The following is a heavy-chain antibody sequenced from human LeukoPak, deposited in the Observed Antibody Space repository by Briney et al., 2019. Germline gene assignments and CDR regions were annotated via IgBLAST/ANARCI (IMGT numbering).Heavy chain of an antibody. J-gene: IGHJ4*02. CDR3: ARGSRGYSYG. D-gene: IGHD5-18*01. Sequence: PSETLSLTCAVYGGSYSGYYWSWIRQPPGKGLEWIGEINHSGSTNYNPSLKSRVTISVDTSKNQFSLKLSSVTAADTAVYYCARGSRGYSYGWGQGTLVTVSS. CDR1: GGSYSGYY. CDR2: INHSGST. V-gene: IGHV4-34*01.